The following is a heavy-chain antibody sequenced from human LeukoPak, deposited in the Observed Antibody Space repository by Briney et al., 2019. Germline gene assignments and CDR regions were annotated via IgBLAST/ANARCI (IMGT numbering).Heavy chain of an antibody. CDR3: ARFRVVAATYYFDY. D-gene: IGHD2-15*01. J-gene: IGHJ4*02. V-gene: IGHV1-69*13. CDR1: GGTFSSYA. CDR2: IIPIFGTA. Sequence: ASVKVSCKASGGTFSSYAISWVRQAPGQGLEWMGGIIPIFGTANYAQKFQGRVTITADESTSTAYMELSSLRSEDTAVYYCARFRVVAATYYFDYWGQGTLVTASS.